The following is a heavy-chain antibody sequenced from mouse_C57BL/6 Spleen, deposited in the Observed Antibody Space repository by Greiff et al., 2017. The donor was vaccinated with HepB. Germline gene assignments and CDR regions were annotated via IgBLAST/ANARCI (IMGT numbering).Heavy chain of an antibody. CDR1: GFTFSSYA. J-gene: IGHJ2*01. V-gene: IGHV5-4*01. CDR3: ARDYGNYVTYFDY. D-gene: IGHD2-1*01. CDR2: ISAGGSYT. Sequence: EVKVVESGGGLVKPGGSLKLSCAASGFTFSSYAMSWVRQTPEKRLEWVATISAGGSYTYYPDNVKGRFTISRDNAKNTLYLQMSHLTSEDTAMYYCARDYGNYVTYFDYWGQGTTLTVSS.